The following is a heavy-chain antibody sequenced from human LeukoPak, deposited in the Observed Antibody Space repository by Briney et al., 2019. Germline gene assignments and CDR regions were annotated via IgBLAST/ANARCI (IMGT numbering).Heavy chain of an antibody. D-gene: IGHD5-12*01. CDR1: GFTVYSNY. V-gene: IGHV3-53*01. CDR3: ARADFAGYLHAFDV. Sequence: PGGSLRLSCAASGFTVYSNYLAWVRQAPGKGLEWVSVIFAGATTYYGDPDGPRYYAESVRGRFTISRGISKNTVYLQMNSLRADDTALYYCARADFAGYLHAFDVWGQGTLVTVSS. CDR2: IFAGATTYYGDPDGPR. J-gene: IGHJ3*01.